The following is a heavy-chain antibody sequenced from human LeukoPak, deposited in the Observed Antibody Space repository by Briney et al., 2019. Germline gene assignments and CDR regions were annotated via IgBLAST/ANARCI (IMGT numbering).Heavy chain of an antibody. V-gene: IGHV3-23*01. D-gene: IGHD3-22*01. CDR2: ITSDGSNT. Sequence: AGSLRLSCTASGVTVTRYAMSWVRQAPGQGLEWVSSITSDGSNTWYEDSVKARFPISRDNSKNTLRLQINSLRAEDTAIYYWAKDRPNYYHRSGHYYRQNGYSWGHGTLLTVSS. CDR3: AKDRPNYYHRSGHYYRQNGYS. CDR1: GVTVTRYA. J-gene: IGHJ5*01.